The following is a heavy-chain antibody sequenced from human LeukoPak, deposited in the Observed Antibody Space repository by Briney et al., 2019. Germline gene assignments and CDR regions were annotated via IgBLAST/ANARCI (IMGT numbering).Heavy chain of an antibody. CDR1: GFTFSNYA. Sequence: GGSLRLSCAASGFTFSNYAMHWVRQAPGMGLEYVSAINANGGGTYYADSVKGRFTISRDNSKSTLYLQLGSLRAEDMAVYFFARVLLTGYYYDYWGQGTLVTVSS. J-gene: IGHJ4*02. V-gene: IGHV3-64*02. CDR2: INANGGGT. CDR3: ARVLLTGYYYDY. D-gene: IGHD3-9*01.